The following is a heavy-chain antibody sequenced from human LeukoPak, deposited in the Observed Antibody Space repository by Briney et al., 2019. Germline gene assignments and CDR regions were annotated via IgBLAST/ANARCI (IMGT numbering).Heavy chain of an antibody. CDR3: ARANYVWESYVY. CDR2: IYTGGNT. J-gene: IGHJ4*01. Sequence: SETLSLTCTVSGGSISDYYWSWIRQPAGKGLEWIGHIYTGGNTNYNPSLESRVTMSVDTSKNQFSLKLRSVTAADTAVYYCARANYVWESYVYWGHGTLVTVSS. V-gene: IGHV4-4*07. D-gene: IGHD3-16*01. CDR1: GGSISDYY.